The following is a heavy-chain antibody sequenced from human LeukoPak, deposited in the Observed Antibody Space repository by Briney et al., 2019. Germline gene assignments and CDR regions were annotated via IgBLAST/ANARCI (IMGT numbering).Heavy chain of an antibody. CDR3: ARDLRYSSGWFYWFDP. Sequence: KPSETLSLTCTVSGGSISSYYWSWIRQPPGKGLEWIGYIYYSGSTNYNPSLKSRVTISVDTSKNQFSLKLSSVTAADTAVYYCARDLRYSSGWFYWFDPWGQGTLVTVSS. V-gene: IGHV4-59*01. D-gene: IGHD6-19*01. J-gene: IGHJ5*02. CDR1: GGSISSYY. CDR2: IYYSGST.